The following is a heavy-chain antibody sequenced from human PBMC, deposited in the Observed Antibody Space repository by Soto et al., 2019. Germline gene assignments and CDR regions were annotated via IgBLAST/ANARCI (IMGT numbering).Heavy chain of an antibody. CDR1: GGTFSSYA. CDR3: ARGSYFGSGSFSPAEYFQH. J-gene: IGHJ1*01. D-gene: IGHD3-10*01. Sequence: QGQLVQSGAEVKKPGSSVKVACKASGGTFSSYAISWVRQAPGQGLEWMGGIIPLFGTANYAQKFQGRVTITADKSTSTADMELSSLGSEDTAVYYGARGSYFGSGSFSPAEYFQHWGQGTLVTVSS. CDR2: IIPLFGTA. V-gene: IGHV1-69*06.